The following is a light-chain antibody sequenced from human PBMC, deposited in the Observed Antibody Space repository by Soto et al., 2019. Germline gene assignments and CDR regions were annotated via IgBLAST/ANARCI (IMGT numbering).Light chain of an antibody. CDR1: QDISNF. CDR3: QQYDNLPPFT. V-gene: IGKV1-33*01. J-gene: IGKJ3*01. Sequence: DIQMTQSPSSLSASVGDRVTITCQASQDISNFLNWYQQKPGTAPKLLIYDASNLETGVPSRFSGSGSGTEFTFNISSLQREDIATYYCQQYDNLPPFTFGPGTKVDIK. CDR2: DAS.